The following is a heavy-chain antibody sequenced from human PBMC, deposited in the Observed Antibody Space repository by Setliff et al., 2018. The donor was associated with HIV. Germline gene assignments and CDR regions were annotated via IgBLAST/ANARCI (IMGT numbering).Heavy chain of an antibody. V-gene: IGHV4-39*01. Sequence: SETLSLTCTVSGGSISSSGDYWVWIRQPPGEGLEWIGSIFNDGSTFHNPSLKSRVTTSVDTSKNQFSLKLRSVTAADTAIYYCARTLFCSGGSCFFDHWGQGTLVTV. CDR1: GGSISSSGDY. CDR3: ARTLFCSGGSCFFDH. J-gene: IGHJ4*02. D-gene: IGHD2-15*01. CDR2: IFNDGST.